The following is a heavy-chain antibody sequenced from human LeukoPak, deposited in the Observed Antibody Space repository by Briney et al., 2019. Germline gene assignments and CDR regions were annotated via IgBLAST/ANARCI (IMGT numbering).Heavy chain of an antibody. V-gene: IGHV4-31*03. CDR1: GGSISSGGYY. CDR3: ARRTGVIFDY. CDR2: IYYSGST. J-gene: IGHJ4*02. D-gene: IGHD3/OR15-3a*01. Sequence: SETLSLTCTVSGGSISSGGYYWSWIRQHPGKGLEWIGYIYYSGSTYYNPSLKSRVTISVDTSKNQFSLKLSSVTAADTAVYYCARRTGVIFDYWGQGTLVTVSS.